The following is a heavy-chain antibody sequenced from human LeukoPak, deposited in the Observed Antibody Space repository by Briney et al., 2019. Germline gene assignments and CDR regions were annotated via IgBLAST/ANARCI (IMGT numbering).Heavy chain of an antibody. Sequence: ASVKVSCKASGYTFTSYAMNWVRQAPGQGLEWMGWINTNTGNPTYAQGFTGRFVFSLDTPVSTAYLQISSLKAEDTAVYYCAREGHPPDPSMNTRYYYYYYMDVWGKGTTVTVSS. J-gene: IGHJ6*03. D-gene: IGHD2/OR15-2a*01. CDR2: INTNTGNP. CDR3: AREGHPPDPSMNTRYYYYYYMDV. V-gene: IGHV7-4-1*02. CDR1: GYTFTSYA.